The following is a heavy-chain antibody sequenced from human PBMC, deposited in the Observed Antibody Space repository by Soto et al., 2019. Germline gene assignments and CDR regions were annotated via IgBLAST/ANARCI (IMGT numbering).Heavy chain of an antibody. Sequence: QVHLVQSGAEVKKPGASVRVSCKASGYSFTGNSMHWVRQAPGQGLEWMGWINPNNGGTNYAQRFRGWVTMTRDTSVSTAYMDLNRLKSDDTAVYYGVIPRSGVVYWGQGTLVTVSS. V-gene: IGHV1-2*04. CDR1: GYSFTGNS. CDR3: VIPRSGVVY. CDR2: INPNNGGT. J-gene: IGHJ4*02. D-gene: IGHD2-15*01.